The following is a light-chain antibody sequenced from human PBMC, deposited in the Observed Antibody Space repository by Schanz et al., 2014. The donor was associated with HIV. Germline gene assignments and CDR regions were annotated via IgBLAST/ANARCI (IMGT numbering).Light chain of an antibody. V-gene: IGKV1-33*01. CDR1: QDISNH. Sequence: DIQMTQSPSSLSASVGDRVSITCQASQDISNHLNWYQQKSGKAPKLLIHDVTNLEKGVPSRFSGSGSGTDFTFTISSLQPEDIATYYCQHYDSLMYTFGQGTRLEIK. J-gene: IGKJ2*01. CDR3: QHYDSLMYT. CDR2: DVT.